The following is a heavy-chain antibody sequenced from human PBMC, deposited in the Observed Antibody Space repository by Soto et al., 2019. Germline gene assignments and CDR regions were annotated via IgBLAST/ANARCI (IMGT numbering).Heavy chain of an antibody. D-gene: IGHD1-1*01. CDR2: IYYSGST. V-gene: IGHV4-59*08. CDR1: GGSISSYY. J-gene: IGHJ6*03. Sequence: SETLSLTCTVSGGSISSYYWSWIRQPPGKGLEWIGYIYYSGSTNYNPSLKSRVTISVDTSKNQFSLKLSSVTAADTAVYYCARQLEPIYYYYYMDVWGKGTTVTVSS. CDR3: ARQLEPIYYYYYMDV.